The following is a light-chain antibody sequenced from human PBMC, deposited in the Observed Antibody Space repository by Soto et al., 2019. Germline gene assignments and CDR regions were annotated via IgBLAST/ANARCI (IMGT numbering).Light chain of an antibody. CDR1: QSVSSY. V-gene: IGKV3-11*01. Sequence: EIVLTQSPATLSLSPGERATLSCRASQSVSSYLAWYQRKPGQAPRLLIYDASNRATGIPARFSGSGSGTDFTLTISSLEPEDFALYYCQQRSNWLFTFGPGTKVDIK. J-gene: IGKJ3*01. CDR3: QQRSNWLFT. CDR2: DAS.